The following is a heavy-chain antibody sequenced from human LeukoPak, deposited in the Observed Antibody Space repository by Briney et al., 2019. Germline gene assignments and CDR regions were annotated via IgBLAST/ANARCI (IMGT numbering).Heavy chain of an antibody. D-gene: IGHD6-19*01. J-gene: IGHJ4*02. CDR3: ARLWRGSSGGWALGY. CDR1: GGSISGYY. Sequence: PSETLSLTCTVSGGSISGYYWSWIRQPPGKGLEWIGHISYSGNTNYNPSLKSRVTISVDTSKNQFSLRLSSVTAADTAVYYCARLWRGSSGGWALGYWGQGTLVTVSS. CDR2: ISYSGNT. V-gene: IGHV4-59*08.